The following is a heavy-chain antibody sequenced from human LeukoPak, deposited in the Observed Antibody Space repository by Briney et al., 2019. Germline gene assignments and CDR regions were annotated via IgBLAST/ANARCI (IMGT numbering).Heavy chain of an antibody. CDR1: GGTFSSYA. Sequence: GASVKVSCKASGGTFSSYAISWVRQAPGQGLEWMGRIIPTFGTANYAQKFQGRVTITTDESTSTAYMELSSLRSEDTAVYYCARDPHYYMDVWGKGTTVTVPS. J-gene: IGHJ6*03. CDR3: ARDPHYYMDV. V-gene: IGHV1-69*05. CDR2: IIPTFGTA.